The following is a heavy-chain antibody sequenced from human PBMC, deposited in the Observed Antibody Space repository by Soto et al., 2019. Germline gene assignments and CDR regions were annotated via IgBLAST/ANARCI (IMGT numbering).Heavy chain of an antibody. CDR2: ISAYNGNK. J-gene: IGHJ6*02. V-gene: IGHV1-18*01. CDR3: ARDKYGDYHYYSYGMDV. D-gene: IGHD4-17*01. CDR1: GYTFTSYG. Sequence: GASVKVSCKASGYTFTSYGISWVRQAPGQGLEWMGWISAYNGNKNFAQKLKGRVTMTPDTSPSKASLELRSLRSDDTAVFYCARDKYGDYHYYSYGMDVWGQGTTVTVSS.